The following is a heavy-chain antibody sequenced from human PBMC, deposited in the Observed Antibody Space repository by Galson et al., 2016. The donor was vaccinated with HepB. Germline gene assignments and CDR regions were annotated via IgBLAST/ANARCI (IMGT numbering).Heavy chain of an antibody. Sequence: SLRLSCATSGFTFGEHAMSWFRQAPGKGLEWVGFIRSKANSGTTEYAASVKGRFTISRDDSKSIAYLQMNSLKTEDAAVCYCTRDVSDYYDSSGYSLDFWGQGTLVTVSS. J-gene: IGHJ4*02. CDR3: TRDVSDYYDSSGYSLDF. CDR1: GFTFGEHA. D-gene: IGHD3-22*01. V-gene: IGHV3-49*03. CDR2: IRSKANSGTT.